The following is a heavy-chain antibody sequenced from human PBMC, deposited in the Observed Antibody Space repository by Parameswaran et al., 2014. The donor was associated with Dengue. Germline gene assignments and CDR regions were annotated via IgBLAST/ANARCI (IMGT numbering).Heavy chain of an antibody. V-gene: IGHV4-34*01. D-gene: IGHD2-2*01. J-gene: IGHJ6*03. CDR2: INHSGST. CDR3: ARGFLVVVPAAIVFYYYYYMDV. Sequence: RWIRQPPGKGLEWIGEINHSGSTNYNPSLKSRVTISVDTSKNQFSLKLSSVTAADTAVYYCARGFLVVVPAAIVFYYYYYMDVWGKGTTVTVSS.